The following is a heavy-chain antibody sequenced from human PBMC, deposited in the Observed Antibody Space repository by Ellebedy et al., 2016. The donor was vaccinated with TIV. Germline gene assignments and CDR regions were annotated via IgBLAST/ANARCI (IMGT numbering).Heavy chain of an antibody. Sequence: SETLSLTCSVSGYSIRNGYYWGWIRQPPGGGLEGIGKVFQTGWTQYNPSLSSRVTISVDASKNEFSLKLYSVTAADTSVYYCVRYDSRGAGATALDYWGQGILVTVSS. D-gene: IGHD1-26*01. CDR1: GYSIRNGYY. V-gene: IGHV4-38-2*02. CDR2: VFQTGWT. J-gene: IGHJ4*02. CDR3: VRYDSRGAGATALDY.